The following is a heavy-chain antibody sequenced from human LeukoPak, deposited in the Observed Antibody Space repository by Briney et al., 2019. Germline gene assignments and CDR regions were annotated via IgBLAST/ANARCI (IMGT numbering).Heavy chain of an antibody. V-gene: IGHV3-21*01. CDR2: ISSTSSHI. J-gene: IGHJ4*02. CDR1: GFTFNTYS. Sequence: GGSLRLSCAASGFTFNTYSMNWVRQAPGKGLEWVSSISSTSSHIYYADSMKGRFTISRDNAKKSLYLQMNSLRAEDTAVYYCATAGGTGELEYWGQGTLVTVSS. CDR3: ATAGGTGELEY. D-gene: IGHD7-27*01.